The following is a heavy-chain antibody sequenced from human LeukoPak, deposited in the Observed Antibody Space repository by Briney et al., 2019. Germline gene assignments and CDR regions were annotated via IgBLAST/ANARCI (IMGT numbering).Heavy chain of an antibody. J-gene: IGHJ6*03. V-gene: IGHV1-2*02. Sequence: ASVKVSCKASGYTFTDYYIHWVRQAPGQGLEWMGWINPNGGGTNYAQKFQGRVTMTRDTSISTAYMELSRLRSDDTAVYYCARDWVEMATSFYYMDVWGKGTTVTVSS. CDR3: ARDWVEMATSFYYMDV. D-gene: IGHD5-24*01. CDR1: GYTFTDYY. CDR2: INPNGGGT.